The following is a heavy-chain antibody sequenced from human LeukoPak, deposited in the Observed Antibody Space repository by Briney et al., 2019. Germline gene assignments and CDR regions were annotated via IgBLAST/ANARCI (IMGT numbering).Heavy chain of an antibody. D-gene: IGHD6-13*01. CDR1: GDSVSSNSAA. CDR2: TYYRSKWYN. CDR3: ARDSPQEYRSSWYGGYFDY. Sequence: SQTFSLTCAISGDSVSSNSAAWNWIRQSPSRGLEWLGRTYYRSKWYNDYAVSVKSRITINPDTSKNQFSLQLNSVTPEDTAVYYCARDSPQEYRSSWYGGYFDYWGQGTLVTVSS. J-gene: IGHJ4*02. V-gene: IGHV6-1*01.